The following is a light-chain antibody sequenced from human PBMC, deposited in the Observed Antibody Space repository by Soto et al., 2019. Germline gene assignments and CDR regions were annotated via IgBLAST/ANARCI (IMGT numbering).Light chain of an antibody. J-gene: IGKJ5*01. CDR3: QQLNSYPPST. Sequence: IQLTQSPSSLSASVGDRVTITCRASQGISSYLAWYQQKPGIAPKLLIYAASTLQRGVPSRFSGSGSGTDFTLTISSLQPEDFATYYCQQLNSYPPSTFGQGTRLETK. V-gene: IGKV1-9*01. CDR1: QGISSY. CDR2: AAS.